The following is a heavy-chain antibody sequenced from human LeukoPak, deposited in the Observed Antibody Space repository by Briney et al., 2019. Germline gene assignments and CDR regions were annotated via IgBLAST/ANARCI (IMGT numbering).Heavy chain of an antibody. Sequence: PGGSLRLSCAASGFTFSSYEMNWVRLAPGKGLEWVSYISESGSAIYYADSVKGRFTISRDSSKNTLYLQMNSLRAGDAAVYYCAKAPVTTCSGAYCYPFDYWSQGTLVTVSS. CDR2: ISESGSAI. D-gene: IGHD2-15*01. CDR1: GFTFSSYE. J-gene: IGHJ4*02. V-gene: IGHV3-48*03. CDR3: AKAPVTTCSGAYCYPFDY.